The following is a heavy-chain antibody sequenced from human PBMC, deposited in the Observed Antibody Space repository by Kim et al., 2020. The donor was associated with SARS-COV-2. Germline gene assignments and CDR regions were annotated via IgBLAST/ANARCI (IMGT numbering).Heavy chain of an antibody. V-gene: IGHV3-23*01. D-gene: IGHD3-10*01. J-gene: IGHJ3*02. CDR1: GFTFSNYA. CDR3: AKDRGRGITMVRADAFDI. CDR2: ISGSGGST. Sequence: GGSLRLSCAASGFTFSNYAMSWVRQAPGKGLEWVSAISGSGGSTYYADSVKGRFTISRDNSKNTLYLQMNSLRAEDTAVYYCAKDRGRGITMVRADAFDIWGQGTMVTVSS.